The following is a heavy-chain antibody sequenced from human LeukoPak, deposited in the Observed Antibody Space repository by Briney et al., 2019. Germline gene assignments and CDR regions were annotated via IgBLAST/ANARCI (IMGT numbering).Heavy chain of an antibody. CDR2: VSGSGGST. CDR3: AKAADEEDFDY. Sequence: GGSLGLSCAASGFTFSRNAMSWVRQAPGKGLEWVSAVSGSGGSTHYADSVKGRFTISRDNSKNTLYLQMNSLRAEDTAVYYCAKAADEEDFDYWGQGTLVTVSS. CDR1: GFTFSRNA. J-gene: IGHJ4*02. V-gene: IGHV3-23*01.